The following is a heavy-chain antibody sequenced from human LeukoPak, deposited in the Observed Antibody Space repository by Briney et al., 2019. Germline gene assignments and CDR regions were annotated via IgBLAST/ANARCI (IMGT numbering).Heavy chain of an antibody. CDR2: IYYSGST. CDR1: GGSISSGDYY. V-gene: IGHV4-30-4*08. J-gene: IGHJ4*02. Sequence: SETLSLTCTVSGGSISSGDYYWSWIRQPPGKGLDWIGYIYYSGSTYYNPSLKSRVTISVDTSKNQFSLKLSSVTAADTAVYYCARDRNYYDSSGYYFDYWGQGTLVTVSS. CDR3: ARDRNYYDSSGYYFDY. D-gene: IGHD3-22*01.